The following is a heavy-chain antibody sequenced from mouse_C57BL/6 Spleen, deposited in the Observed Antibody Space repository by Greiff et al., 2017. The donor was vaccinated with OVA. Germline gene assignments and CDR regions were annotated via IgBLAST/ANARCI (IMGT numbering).Heavy chain of an antibody. V-gene: IGHV3-1*01. D-gene: IGHD1-1*01. CDR1: GYSITSGYD. J-gene: IGHJ2*01. Sequence: EVQLQESGPGMVKPSQSLSLTCTVTGYSITSGYDWHWIRHFPGNKLEWMGYISYSGSTNYNPSLKSRISITHDTSKNHFFLKLNSVTTEDTATYYCARDRGYYYGFDYWGQGTTLTVSS. CDR3: ARDRGYYYGFDY. CDR2: ISYSGST.